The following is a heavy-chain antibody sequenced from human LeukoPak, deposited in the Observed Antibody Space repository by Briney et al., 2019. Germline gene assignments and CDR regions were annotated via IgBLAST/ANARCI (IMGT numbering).Heavy chain of an antibody. Sequence: PSETLSLTCTVSGDSISSYYWSWIRQPPGKGLEWVGYIYYSGSTIYNPSLKSRVTISVGTSKNQLSLKLSSVTAADTALYCCARGSTPMVSFGDALDIWGQGTVVTVSS. CDR1: GDSISSYY. J-gene: IGHJ3*02. D-gene: IGHD5-18*01. CDR2: IYYSGST. V-gene: IGHV4-59*01. CDR3: ARGSTPMVSFGDALDI.